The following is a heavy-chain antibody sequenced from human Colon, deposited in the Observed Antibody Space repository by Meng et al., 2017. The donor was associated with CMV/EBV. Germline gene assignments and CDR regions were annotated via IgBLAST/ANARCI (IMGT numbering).Heavy chain of an antibody. CDR1: GFTVSANY. V-gene: IGHV3-53*01. J-gene: IGHJ1*01. CDR2: IYIGGTTT. D-gene: IGHD1-1*01. CDR3: AREGYFRGFEN. Sequence: GGSLRLSCAVSGFTVSANYMAWFRQAPGKGLEWVSIIYIGGTTTLYADSVRGRFSISTDNSKNTLYLQMSSRRDEDTAVYYCAREGYFRGFENWGQGTLVTVSS.